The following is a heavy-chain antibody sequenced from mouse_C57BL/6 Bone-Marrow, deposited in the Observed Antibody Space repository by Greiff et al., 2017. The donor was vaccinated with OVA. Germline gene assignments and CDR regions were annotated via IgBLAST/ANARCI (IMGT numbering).Heavy chain of an antibody. CDR2: IDPENGDT. J-gene: IGHJ2*01. CDR3: TTCPYGDCSYFDY. Sequence: EVQLQQSGAELVRPGASVKVSCTASGFNIKDYYMHWVKQRPEQGLEWIGWIDPENGDTKYAPKFKGKATITADTSSNTAYLQLSSLTSEDSAVYYCTTCPYGDCSYFDYWGQGTTLTVSS. V-gene: IGHV14-4*01. CDR1: GFNIKDYY. D-gene: IGHD2-13*01.